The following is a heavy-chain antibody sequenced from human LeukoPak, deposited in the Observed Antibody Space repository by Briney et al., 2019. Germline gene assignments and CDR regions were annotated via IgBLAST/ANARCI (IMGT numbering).Heavy chain of an antibody. CDR1: GFTFSDYY. J-gene: IGHJ6*03. CDR2: IRGSGSDI. V-gene: IGHV3-11*01. Sequence: GGSLRLSCAASGFTFSDYYMSWIRQAPGKGLECVSYIRGSGSDIYYADSVKGRFTISRDNAKNSLYLQMNSLRADDTAVYYCARGRRSSGGGNYMDVWGKGTTVTVSS. CDR3: ARGRRSSGGGNYMDV. D-gene: IGHD6-19*01.